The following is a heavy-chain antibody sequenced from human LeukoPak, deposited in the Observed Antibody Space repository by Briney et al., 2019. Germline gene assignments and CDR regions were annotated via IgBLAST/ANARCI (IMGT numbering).Heavy chain of an antibody. Sequence: ASVKVSCKASGYTFTSYGISWVRQAPGQGLEWMGWISAYNGNTNYAQKLQGRVTMTTDTSTSTAYMELRSLRSDDTAVYYCARDGVPSGSGSYYIPPYYYYYYMDVWGKGTTVTVSS. CDR1: GYTFTSYG. J-gene: IGHJ6*03. V-gene: IGHV1-18*01. CDR3: ARDGVPSGSGSYYIPPYYYYYYMDV. D-gene: IGHD3-10*01. CDR2: ISAYNGNT.